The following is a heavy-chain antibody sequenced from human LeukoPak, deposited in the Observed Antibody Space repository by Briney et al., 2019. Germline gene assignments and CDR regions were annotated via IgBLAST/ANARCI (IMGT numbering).Heavy chain of an antibody. Sequence: SETLSLTCAVYGESFSGYYWSWIRQPPGKGLEWIGEINHSGSTNYNPSLKSRVTISVDTSKNQFSLKLSSVTAADTAVYYCARGPTKAARFDYWGQGTLVTVSS. CDR3: ARGPTKAARFDY. V-gene: IGHV4-34*01. J-gene: IGHJ4*02. CDR1: GESFSGYY. D-gene: IGHD6-13*01. CDR2: INHSGST.